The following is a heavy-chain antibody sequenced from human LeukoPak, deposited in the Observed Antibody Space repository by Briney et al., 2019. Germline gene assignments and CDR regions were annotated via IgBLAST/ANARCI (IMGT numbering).Heavy chain of an antibody. CDR1: GGSISSSSYY. D-gene: IGHD2-2*01. Sequence: SETLSLTCTVSGGSISSSSYYWGWIRQPPGKGLEWIGSIYYSGSTYYNPSLKSRVTISVDTSKNQFSLKLSSVTAADTAVYYCASIVVPAASRYYYYYGMDVWGQGTTATVSS. CDR2: IYYSGST. V-gene: IGHV4-39*01. J-gene: IGHJ6*02. CDR3: ASIVVPAASRYYYYYGMDV.